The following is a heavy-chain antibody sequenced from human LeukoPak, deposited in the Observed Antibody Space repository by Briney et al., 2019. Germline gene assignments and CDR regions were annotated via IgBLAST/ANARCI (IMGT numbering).Heavy chain of an antibody. Sequence: PSETLSLTCTISGGSVSDYYWSWIRQSPGKGLERIGYIYHTESTIYSPSLKSRVTISAHTSQNQFSLKVSSVTAADTAVYYCASRKLGNYYWGQGTLVTVSS. J-gene: IGHJ4*02. D-gene: IGHD7-27*01. CDR3: ASRKLGNYY. V-gene: IGHV4-59*02. CDR2: IYHTEST. CDR1: GGSVSDYY.